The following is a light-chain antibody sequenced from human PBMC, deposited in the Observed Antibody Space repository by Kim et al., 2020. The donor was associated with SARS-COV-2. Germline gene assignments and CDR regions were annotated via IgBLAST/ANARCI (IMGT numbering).Light chain of an antibody. CDR2: DAS. Sequence: EIVLTQSPATLSLSPGERATLCCRASQSVSSYLAWYQQKPGQAPRLLIFDASNRATGIPARFSGSGSGTDFTLTISSLEPEDFAVYYCQQRRSWPLTFGGGTKVDIK. CDR3: QQRRSWPLT. CDR1: QSVSSY. J-gene: IGKJ4*01. V-gene: IGKV3-11*01.